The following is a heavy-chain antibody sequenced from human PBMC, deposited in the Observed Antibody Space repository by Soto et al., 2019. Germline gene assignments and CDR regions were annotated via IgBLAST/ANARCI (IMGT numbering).Heavy chain of an antibody. CDR1: GFTVSNNY. J-gene: IGHJ4*02. D-gene: IGHD1-1*01. V-gene: IGHV3-66*01. Sequence: GESLRLSCAASGFTVSNNYMSWVRQAPGKGLEWVSILYSDGSTYYADSVKGRFTISRDNSKNTVYVQMNSLRAEDTAVYYCASPTSTAWYFNYWGQGTPVTVSS. CDR2: LYSDGST. CDR3: ASPTSTAWYFNY.